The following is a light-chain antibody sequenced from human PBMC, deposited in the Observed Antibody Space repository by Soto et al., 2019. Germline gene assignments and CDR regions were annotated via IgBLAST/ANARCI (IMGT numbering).Light chain of an antibody. Sequence: DIQMTQSPSSLSASVRDRVTITCQASQDITNYLNWYQQKPGKAPKLLICDASNLEPGVPSRFNGSGSGTDFTFTISSLQPEDIATYYCQQYDNLPFTFGPGTKVDIK. CDR2: DAS. J-gene: IGKJ3*01. CDR1: QDITNY. V-gene: IGKV1-33*01. CDR3: QQYDNLPFT.